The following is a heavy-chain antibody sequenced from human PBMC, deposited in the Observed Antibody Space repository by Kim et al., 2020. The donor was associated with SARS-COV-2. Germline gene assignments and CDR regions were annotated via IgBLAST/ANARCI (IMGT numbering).Heavy chain of an antibody. CDR2: IYSGGST. Sequence: GGSLRLSCAASGFTVSSNYMSWVRQAPGKGLEWVSVIYSGGSTYYADSVKGRFTISRDNSKNTLYLQMNSLRAEDTAVYYCASGGTPGTDCSSTSCFGILDYYYYGMDVWGQGTTVTVSS. V-gene: IGHV3-66*01. J-gene: IGHJ6*02. CDR1: GFTVSSNY. D-gene: IGHD2-2*01. CDR3: ASGGTPGTDCSSTSCFGILDYYYYGMDV.